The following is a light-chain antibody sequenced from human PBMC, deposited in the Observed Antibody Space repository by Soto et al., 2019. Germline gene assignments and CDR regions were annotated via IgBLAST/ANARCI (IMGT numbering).Light chain of an antibody. CDR2: GAF. J-gene: IGKJ1*01. V-gene: IGKV3-11*01. CDR3: QQRSNWPWT. Sequence: EIVLTQSPATLSLSPGERATLSCRASPSVTNFLAWYQQKPGQAPRLLIYGAFNRATGIPARFSGSGSGTDFTLTISSLEPEDSAVYYCQQRSNWPWTFGQGTKVDIK. CDR1: PSVTNF.